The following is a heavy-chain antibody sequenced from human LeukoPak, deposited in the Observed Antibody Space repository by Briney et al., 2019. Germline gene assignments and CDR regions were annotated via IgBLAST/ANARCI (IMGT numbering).Heavy chain of an antibody. J-gene: IGHJ4*02. CDR1: GGSIISSSYY. CDR2: IYYSGST. D-gene: IGHD1-26*01. V-gene: IGHV4-39*01. Sequence: SETPSLTCTVSGGSIISSSYYWGWIRQYPGKGLEWIGSIYYSGSTYYNPSLKSRVTISVDTSKNQFSLKLGSVTAADTAVYYCARYAVEYSGTYFDSWGQGSLVTVSS. CDR3: ARYAVEYSGTYFDS.